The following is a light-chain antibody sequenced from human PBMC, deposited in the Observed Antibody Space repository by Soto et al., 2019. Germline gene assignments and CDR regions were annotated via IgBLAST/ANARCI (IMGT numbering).Light chain of an antibody. Sequence: EIVLTQSPGTLSLSPGERATLSCRASQSVSSNYLAWYQQRPGQAPRLLIYDASSRATGVPDRFSGSGSGTDFTLTISRLEPEDFAVYYCQQYGSSPYTFGLGTKLEIK. J-gene: IGKJ2*01. V-gene: IGKV3-20*01. CDR3: QQYGSSPYT. CDR1: QSVSSNY. CDR2: DAS.